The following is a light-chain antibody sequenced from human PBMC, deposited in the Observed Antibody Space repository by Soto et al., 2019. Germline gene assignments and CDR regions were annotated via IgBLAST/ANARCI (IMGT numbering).Light chain of an antibody. CDR2: EVS. CDR1: SSDVGGYKY. V-gene: IGLV2-14*01. J-gene: IGLJ2*01. Sequence: QSVLTQPASVSGSPGQSITISCTGTSSDVGGYKYVSWFQQHPGKAPKLIIYEVSNRPSGLSDRFSGSKSGNTASLTISGLQAEDEADYYCTSFTSSLTCVFGGGTKLTVL. CDR3: TSFTSSLTCV.